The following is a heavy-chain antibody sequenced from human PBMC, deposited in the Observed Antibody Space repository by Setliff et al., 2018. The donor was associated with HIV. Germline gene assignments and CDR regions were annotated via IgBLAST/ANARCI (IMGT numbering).Heavy chain of an antibody. D-gene: IGHD3-10*01. CDR1: GGSFSGYD. Sequence: SETLSLTCAVYGGSFSGYDWSWIRQPPGKGLEWLGHIYSSGSTNYNPSLKSRVTISVDTSKNQFSLKLYSVTAADTAVYYCARAYFGSGIYYWGQGTLVTVSS. CDR2: IYSSGST. CDR3: ARAYFGSGIYY. V-gene: IGHV4-4*09. J-gene: IGHJ4*02.